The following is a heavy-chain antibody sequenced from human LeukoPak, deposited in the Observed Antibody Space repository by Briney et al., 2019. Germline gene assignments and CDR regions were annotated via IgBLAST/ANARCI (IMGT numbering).Heavy chain of an antibody. D-gene: IGHD5-18*01. CDR1: GFTFSSYG. Sequence: GRSLRLSCAASGFTFSSYGMHWVRQAPGKGXXXXXXXXXXXXNKYYAASVKGRFTISRDNSKNTLYLQMNSLRAEDTAVYYCARDLQLWFEPYYYYYGMDVWGKGTTVTVSS. CDR2: XXXXXXNK. V-gene: IGHV3-33*01. CDR3: ARDLQLWFEPYYYYYGMDV. J-gene: IGHJ6*04.